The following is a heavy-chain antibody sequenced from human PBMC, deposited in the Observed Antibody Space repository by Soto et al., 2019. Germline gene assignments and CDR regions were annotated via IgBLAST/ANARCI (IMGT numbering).Heavy chain of an antibody. V-gene: IGHV4-4*02. CDR1: GGSISSSNW. J-gene: IGHJ4*02. CDR2: IYHSGGT. Sequence: SETLSLTCAVSGGSISSSNWWSWVRQPPGKGLEWIGEIYHSGGTNYNPSLKSRVTISVDKSKNQFSLKLSSVTAADTAVYYCARDLGEQQLVLDYWGQGTMVTVYS. D-gene: IGHD6-13*01. CDR3: ARDLGEQQLVLDY.